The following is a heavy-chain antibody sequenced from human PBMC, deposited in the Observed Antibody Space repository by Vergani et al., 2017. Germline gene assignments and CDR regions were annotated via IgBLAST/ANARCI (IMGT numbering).Heavy chain of an antibody. D-gene: IGHD6-19*01. CDR1: GFIFSDYN. J-gene: IGHJ4*02. V-gene: IGHV3-21*02. CDR2: ISGNNDDV. CDR3: AKDTNVYSSGRAGY. Sequence: EVQVVQSGGGLVKPGGSLRLSCETSGFIFSDYNLNWVRQAPGSGLEWVSSISGNNDDVYYADSVKGRFTISRDNAKNSLYLYMSSLRAEDTAVYYCAKDTNVYSSGRAGYWGQGTLVTVSS.